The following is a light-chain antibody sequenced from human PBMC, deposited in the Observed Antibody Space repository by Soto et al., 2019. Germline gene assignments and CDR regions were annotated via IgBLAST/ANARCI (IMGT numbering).Light chain of an antibody. CDR1: QNIYRY. Sequence: EIQMTQSPSSLSASVGDRVTIACRASQNIYRYLNWYQQKPGKAPSLLIYGASTLQSGVPSRFSGSRSGTDFTLTISSLHPEDFATYYCQQSYSTPRTFGQGTKLDIK. CDR3: QQSYSTPRT. CDR2: GAS. V-gene: IGKV1-39*01. J-gene: IGKJ2*01.